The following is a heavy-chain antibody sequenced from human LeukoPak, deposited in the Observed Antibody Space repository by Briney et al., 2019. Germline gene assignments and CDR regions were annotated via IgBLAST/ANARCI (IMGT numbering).Heavy chain of an antibody. D-gene: IGHD6-13*01. J-gene: IGHJ4*02. Sequence: GESLKISCKGSGYSFTSYWIGWVRQMPGKGLEWMGIIYPDDSDTRYSPSFQGQVTISADKSISTAYLQWSSLKASDTAMYYCARPHSTYGSSWYVRAYYFDYWGQGTLVTVSS. CDR3: ARPHSTYGSSWYVRAYYFDY. CDR1: GYSFTSYW. V-gene: IGHV5-51*01. CDR2: IYPDDSDT.